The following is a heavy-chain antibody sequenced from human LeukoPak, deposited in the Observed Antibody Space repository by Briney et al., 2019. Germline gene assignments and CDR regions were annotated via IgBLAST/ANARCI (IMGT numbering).Heavy chain of an antibody. J-gene: IGHJ5*02. CDR2: IYYSGST. Sequence: PSETLSLTCTVSGGSISSYYWSWIRQPPGKGLEWIGYIYYSGSTNYNPSLKSRVTISVDTSKNQFSLKLSSVTAADTAVYYCARRGFNFWSGYYWFDPWGQGTLVTVSS. V-gene: IGHV4-59*01. CDR3: ARRGFNFWSGYYWFDP. D-gene: IGHD3-3*01. CDR1: GGSISSYY.